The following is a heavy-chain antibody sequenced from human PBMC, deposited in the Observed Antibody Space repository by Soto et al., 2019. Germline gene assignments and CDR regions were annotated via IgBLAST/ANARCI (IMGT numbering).Heavy chain of an antibody. CDR2: IYYIGNS. CDR1: GGSISPYY. CDR3: ARAYYDTSGYGLDL. J-gene: IGHJ5*02. V-gene: IGHV4-59*01. D-gene: IGHD3-22*01. Sequence: SETLSLTCTVSGGSISPYYWSWIRQPPEKGLEWIGNIYYIGNSNYNPSLKSRVTISLDTSKNQFSLKLSSVTAADTAVYYCARAYYDTSGYGLDLWGQGTRITVSS.